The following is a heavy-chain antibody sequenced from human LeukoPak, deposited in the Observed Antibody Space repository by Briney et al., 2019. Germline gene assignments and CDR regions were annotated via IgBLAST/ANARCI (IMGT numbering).Heavy chain of an antibody. Sequence: GRSLRLSCAASGFTFSSYGMHWVRQAPGKGLEWVAVIWYDGSNKYYADSVKGRFTISRDNAKNSLYLQMNSLRAEDTAVYFCARGQTTVTNWGQGTLVTVSS. CDR2: IWYDGSNK. D-gene: IGHD4-17*01. V-gene: IGHV3-33*01. CDR1: GFTFSSYG. CDR3: ARGQTTVTN. J-gene: IGHJ4*02.